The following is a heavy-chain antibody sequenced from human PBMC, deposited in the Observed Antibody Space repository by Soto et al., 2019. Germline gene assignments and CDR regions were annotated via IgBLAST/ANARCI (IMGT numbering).Heavy chain of an antibody. CDR3: SRAGCSNSKCYTRGMDV. D-gene: IGHD2-2*01. J-gene: IGHJ6*02. V-gene: IGHV4-4*07. CDR2: IYSDGTT. CDR1: GGSISGYY. Sequence: PSETLSLTCTVSGGSISGYYWSWVRQPAGKGLEWVGRIYSDGTTNYSPSLKSRVTMSLDTSKDQFSLHLNSVTAADTAVYYCSRAGCSNSKCYTRGMDVWGQGTTVTVSS.